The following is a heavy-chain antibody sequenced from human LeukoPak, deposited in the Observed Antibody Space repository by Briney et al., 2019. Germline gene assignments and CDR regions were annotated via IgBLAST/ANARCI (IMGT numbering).Heavy chain of an antibody. V-gene: IGHV4-34*01. CDR3: AREAYVYGSGSYISQH. D-gene: IGHD3-10*01. J-gene: IGHJ4*02. CDR1: VGAFSGFH. Sequence: SETLSLPCAVYVGAFSGFHWGWIRPPPRKGLEWVGGINHSGSTNCNPSLKSRATISVDTSKNQLSLKLSSVTAADTAMYYCAREAYVYGSGSYISQHWGQGTLVTVSS. CDR2: INHSGST.